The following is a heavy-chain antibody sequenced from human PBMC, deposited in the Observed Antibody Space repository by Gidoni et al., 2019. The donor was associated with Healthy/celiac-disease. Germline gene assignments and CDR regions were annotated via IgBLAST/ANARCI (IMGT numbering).Heavy chain of an antibody. CDR2: ISGSGGST. Sequence: EVQLWESGGGLFQPGGSLRLSCAASGFTFSTHALSWVRQAPGKGLEWVSAISGSGGSTYYADSVKGRFTISRDNSKNTLYLQMNSLRAEDTAVYYCHTIFGVVIIQNDMDVWGKGTTVTVSS. CDR3: HTIFGVVIIQNDMDV. CDR1: GFTFSTHA. V-gene: IGHV3-23*01. J-gene: IGHJ6*03. D-gene: IGHD3-3*01.